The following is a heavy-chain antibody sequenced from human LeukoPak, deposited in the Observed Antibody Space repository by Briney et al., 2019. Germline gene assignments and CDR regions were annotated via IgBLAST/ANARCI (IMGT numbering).Heavy chain of an antibody. V-gene: IGHV3-21*01. D-gene: IGHD3-3*01. CDR2: ISSTGTYL. Sequence: PGGSLRLSCAASGFTFSNAWMSWVRQAPGRGLEWVSSISSTGTYLYYAASVMGRFTISRDNAKNSLYLQMNSLRTEDTAVYYCARHPLSRLMEWLVDDWGQGTLVTVSS. CDR3: ARHPLSRLMEWLVDD. CDR1: GFTFSNAW. J-gene: IGHJ4*02.